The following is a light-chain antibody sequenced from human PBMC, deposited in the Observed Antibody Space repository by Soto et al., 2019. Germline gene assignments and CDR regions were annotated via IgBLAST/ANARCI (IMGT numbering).Light chain of an antibody. V-gene: IGKV1-5*01. CDR1: QSISSW. Sequence: DIQMTQSPSTLSASIGDRVTITCRASQSISSWLAWYQQKAGKAPKLLIYDASSLESGVPARFSGSGSGTEVTLTISNLQPDDFANYFCQQYNSYSPTFGQGTKVEIK. CDR3: QQYNSYSPT. J-gene: IGKJ1*01. CDR2: DAS.